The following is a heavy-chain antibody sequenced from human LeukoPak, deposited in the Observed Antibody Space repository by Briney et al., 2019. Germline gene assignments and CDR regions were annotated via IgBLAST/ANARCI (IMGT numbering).Heavy chain of an antibody. CDR1: GFTFSNAW. CDR2: IKSKTDGGTT. J-gene: IGHJ4*02. V-gene: IGHV3-15*01. D-gene: IGHD6-19*01. Sequence: SGGSLRLSCAASGFTFSNAWMSWVRQAPGKGLEWVGRIKSKTDGGTTDYAAPVKGRFTISRDDSKNTLYLQMNSLKTEDTAVYYCTTGSTEVAGTGTALDYWGQGTLVTVSS. CDR3: TTGSTEVAGTGTALDY.